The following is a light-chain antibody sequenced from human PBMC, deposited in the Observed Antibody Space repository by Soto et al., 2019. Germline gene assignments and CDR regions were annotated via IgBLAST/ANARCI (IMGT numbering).Light chain of an antibody. V-gene: IGLV2-14*01. J-gene: IGLJ1*01. CDR2: DVT. Sequence: QSALTQPASVSGPPGQSITISCTGTSSDVGAYNYVSWYQHHPGKAPRLVIYDVTNRPSGISDRLSGSKSGNTASLTISGLLAEDEADYYCTSYTSISTYVFGTGTKLTVL. CDR3: TSYTSISTYV. CDR1: SSDVGAYNY.